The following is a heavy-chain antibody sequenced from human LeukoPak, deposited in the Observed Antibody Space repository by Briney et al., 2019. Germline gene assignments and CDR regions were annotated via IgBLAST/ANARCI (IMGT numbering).Heavy chain of an antibody. Sequence: GGSLRLSCAASGFTFSSYNMNWVRQAPGKGLEWVSSISSSSSYIYYADSVKGRFTISRDNAKNSLYLQMNSLRAEDTAVYYCARVGIGYSALDYWGQGTLVTVSP. CDR3: ARVGIGYSALDY. J-gene: IGHJ4*02. V-gene: IGHV3-21*01. CDR1: GFTFSSYN. CDR2: ISSSSSYI. D-gene: IGHD5-18*01.